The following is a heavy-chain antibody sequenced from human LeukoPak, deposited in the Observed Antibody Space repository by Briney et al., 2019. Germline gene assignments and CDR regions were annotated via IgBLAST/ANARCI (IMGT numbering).Heavy chain of an antibody. CDR2: IYSGGTT. CDR1: GFTVSSSY. Sequence: GGSLRLSRAASGFTVSSSYMSWVRQAPGKGLEWVSVIYSGGTTYYTDSVKGRFTMSRDNSKNTLYLQMNSLRAEDTAVYYCAREWGPLWGQGTLVTVSS. D-gene: IGHD1-26*01. V-gene: IGHV3-53*01. J-gene: IGHJ4*02. CDR3: AREWGPL.